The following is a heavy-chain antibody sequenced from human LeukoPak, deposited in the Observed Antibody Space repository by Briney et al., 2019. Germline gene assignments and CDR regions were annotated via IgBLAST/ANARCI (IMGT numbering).Heavy chain of an antibody. D-gene: IGHD5-18*01. V-gene: IGHV3-23*01. J-gene: IGHJ4*02. CDR2: ISGSGGST. Sequence: GGSLSLSCAASGFTFSSYAMSWVRQAPGKGLEWVSAISGSGGSTYYADSVKGRFTISRDNPKNTLYLQMNSLRAEDTAVYYCAKDLQKYSYGPYYFDYRGQGTLVTVSS. CDR3: AKDLQKYSYGPYYFDY. CDR1: GFTFSSYA.